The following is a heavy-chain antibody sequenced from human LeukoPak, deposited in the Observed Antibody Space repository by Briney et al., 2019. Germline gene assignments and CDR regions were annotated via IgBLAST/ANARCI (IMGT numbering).Heavy chain of an antibody. CDR2: ISSSSSYI. J-gene: IGHJ4*02. V-gene: IGHV3-21*01. CDR1: GFTFSSYS. D-gene: IGHD6-13*01. CDR3: ARDKGSSWSGGFDY. Sequence: GGSLRLSCAASGFTFSSYSMNWVRQAPGKGLEWVSSISSSSSYIYYADSVKGRFTISRDNAKNSLYLQMYSLRAEDTAVYYCARDKGSSWSGGFDYWGQGTLVTVSS.